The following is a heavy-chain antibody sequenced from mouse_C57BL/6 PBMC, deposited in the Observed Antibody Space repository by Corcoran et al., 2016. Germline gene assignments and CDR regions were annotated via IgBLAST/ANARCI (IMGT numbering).Heavy chain of an antibody. CDR2: INPNNGGT. CDR1: GYTFTDYN. CDR3: ARGGYGSREGYWYFDV. D-gene: IGHD1-1*01. V-gene: IGHV1-18*01. Sequence: EVQLQQSGPELVKPGASVKIPCKASGYTFTDYNMDWVKQSHGKSLEWIGDINPNNGGTIYNQKFKGKATLTVDKSSSTAYMELRSLTSEDTAVYYCARGGYGSREGYWYFDVWGTGTTVTVSS. J-gene: IGHJ1*03.